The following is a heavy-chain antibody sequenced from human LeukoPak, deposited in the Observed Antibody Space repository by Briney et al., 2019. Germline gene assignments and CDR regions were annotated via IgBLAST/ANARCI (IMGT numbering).Heavy chain of an antibody. J-gene: IGHJ3*02. D-gene: IGHD3-10*01. CDR2: INPSGGST. Sequence: ASVKVSCKAPGYTFTSYYMHWVRQAPGQGLEWMGIINPSGGSTSYAQKFQGRVTMTRDMSTSTVYMELSSLRSEDTAVYYCARAEVVQGAFDIWGQGTMVTVSS. CDR3: ARAEVVQGAFDI. V-gene: IGHV1-46*01. CDR1: GYTFTSYY.